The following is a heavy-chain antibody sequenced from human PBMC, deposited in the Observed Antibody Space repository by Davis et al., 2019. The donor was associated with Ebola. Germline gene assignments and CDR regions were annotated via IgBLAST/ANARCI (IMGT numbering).Heavy chain of an antibody. V-gene: IGHV1-18*01. D-gene: IGHD1-1*01. Sequence: AASVKVSCKASGYTFTSYGINWVRQAPGQGLEWMGWISAYNGNTNYAQNLQGRVTMTTDTSTSTAYMELRSLRSDDTAVHYCARDLLSNKGPRVRYGYGMDVWGQGTTVTVS. J-gene: IGHJ6*02. CDR3: ARDLLSNKGPRVRYGYGMDV. CDR2: ISAYNGNT. CDR1: GYTFTSYG.